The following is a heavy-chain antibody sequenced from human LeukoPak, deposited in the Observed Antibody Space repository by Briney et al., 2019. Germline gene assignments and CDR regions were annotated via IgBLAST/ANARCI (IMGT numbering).Heavy chain of an antibody. V-gene: IGHV4-34*01. CDR1: GGSFSGYY. CDR3: ARGRMITFGGVIDYYYYMDV. Sequence: PSETLSLTCAVYGGSFSGYYWSWIRQPPGKGLEWIGEINHSGSTNYNPSLKSRVTISVDTSKNQFSLKLSSVTAADTAVYYCARGRMITFGGVIDYYYYMDVWGKGTTVTISS. CDR2: INHSGST. J-gene: IGHJ6*03. D-gene: IGHD3-16*01.